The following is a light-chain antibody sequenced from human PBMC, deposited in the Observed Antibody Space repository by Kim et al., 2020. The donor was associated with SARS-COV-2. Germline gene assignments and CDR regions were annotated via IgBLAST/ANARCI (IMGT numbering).Light chain of an antibody. CDR3: ALYMGAGNWV. Sequence: QAVVTQEPSFSVSPGGTVTLTCGLSSGSVSTTFYPTWYHQTPGQAPRTLVYSTDTRSSGVPDRFSGSILGNKAALTFTGAQADDGSDYYCALYMGAGNWVFGGGTKVTVL. J-gene: IGLJ3*02. CDR2: STD. CDR1: SGSVSTTFY. V-gene: IGLV8-61*01.